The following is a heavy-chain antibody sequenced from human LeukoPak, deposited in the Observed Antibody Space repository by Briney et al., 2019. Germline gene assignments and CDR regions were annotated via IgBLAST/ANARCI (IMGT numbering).Heavy chain of an antibody. Sequence: GGSLRLSCAASGFTVSSIYMTWVRQAPGKGLECVSLVYNSGNTYYADSVQGRFTISRDNSKNTLYLQMNSLRSEDTAVYYCAKDWGARGCCGDYFDYWGQGSLVTVSS. CDR2: VYNSGNT. CDR1: GFTVSSIY. J-gene: IGHJ4*02. D-gene: IGHD6-19*01. CDR3: AKDWGARGCCGDYFDY. V-gene: IGHV3-66*03.